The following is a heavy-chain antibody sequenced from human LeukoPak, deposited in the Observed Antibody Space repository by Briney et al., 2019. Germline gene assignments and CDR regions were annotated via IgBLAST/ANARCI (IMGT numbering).Heavy chain of an antibody. V-gene: IGHV3-30*03. D-gene: IGHD3-22*01. CDR1: GFTFSSYG. J-gene: IGHJ4*02. Sequence: PGGSLRLSCAASGFTFSSYGMHWVRQAPGKGLEWVAVISYDGSNKYYADSVKGRFTISRDNSKNTLHLQMNSLRAEDTAVYYCALNSGYYSDWGQGTLVTVSS. CDR3: ALNSGYYSD. CDR2: ISYDGSNK.